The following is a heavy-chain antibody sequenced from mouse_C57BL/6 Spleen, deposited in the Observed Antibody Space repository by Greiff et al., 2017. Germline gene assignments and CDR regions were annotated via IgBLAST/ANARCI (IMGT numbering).Heavy chain of an antibody. V-gene: IGHV1-7*01. D-gene: IGHD1-1*01. J-gene: IGHJ3*01. CDR2: INPSSGHT. CDR1: GYTFTSYW. CDR3: ERWGDGSSPWFAY. Sequence: QVQLQQSGPELVKPGASVTLSCKASGYTFTSYWMHWVKQRPGQGLEWIGYINPSSGHTKYNQKFKDKATLTADKSSSTTYMQLSGMTYEDSAVYYCERWGDGSSPWFAYWGQGTLVTVSA.